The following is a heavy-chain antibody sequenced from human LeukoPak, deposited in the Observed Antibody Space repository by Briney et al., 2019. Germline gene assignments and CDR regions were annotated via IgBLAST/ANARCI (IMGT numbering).Heavy chain of an antibody. D-gene: IGHD3-16*01. J-gene: IGHJ6*04. CDR3: ARGGPCPVCYYYYGVDV. V-gene: IGHV1-3*01. CDR1: GYTFTSYA. CDR2: IKPGNGNT. Sequence: ASVKVSCKASGYTFTSYAMHWVRQAPGQRLEWMGWIKPGNGNTKYSQKFQGRVTITRDTSANTAYMELSSLTSEDTAVYYCARGGPCPVCYYYYGVDVWGKGTTVTVSS.